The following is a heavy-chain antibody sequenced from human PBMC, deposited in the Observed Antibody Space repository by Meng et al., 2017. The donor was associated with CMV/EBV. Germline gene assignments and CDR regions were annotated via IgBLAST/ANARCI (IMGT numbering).Heavy chain of an antibody. CDR1: GFTFSSYW. D-gene: IGHD3-22*01. CDR3: ARDRYYDSSGYALSYYFDY. Sequence: GESLKISCAVSGFTFSSYWMSWVRQAPGKGLEWVAVISYDGSNKYYADSVKGRFTISRDNSKNTLYLQMNSLRAEDTAVYYCARDRYYDSSGYALSYYFDYWGQGTLVTVSS. J-gene: IGHJ4*02. CDR2: ISYDGSNK. V-gene: IGHV3-30*19.